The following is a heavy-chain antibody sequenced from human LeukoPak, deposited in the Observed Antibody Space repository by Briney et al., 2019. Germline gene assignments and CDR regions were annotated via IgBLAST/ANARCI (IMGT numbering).Heavy chain of an antibody. J-gene: IGHJ6*02. D-gene: IGHD3-16*01. CDR1: GFTFSSYA. Sequence: GRSLGLSCAASGFTFSSYAMHWVRQAPGKGLEWVAVISYDGSNKYYADSVKGRFTISRDNSKNTLYLQMNSLRAEDTAVYYCARVRRPGYYYYGMDVWGQGTTVTVSS. CDR2: ISYDGSNK. CDR3: ARVRRPGYYYYGMDV. V-gene: IGHV3-30-3*01.